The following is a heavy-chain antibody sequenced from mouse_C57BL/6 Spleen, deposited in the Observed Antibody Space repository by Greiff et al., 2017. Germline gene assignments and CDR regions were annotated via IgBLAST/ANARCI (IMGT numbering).Heavy chain of an antibody. D-gene: IGHD2-2*01. J-gene: IGHJ4*01. V-gene: IGHV1-80*01. Sequence: VQLQQSGAELVKPGASVTISCQASGYAFSSYWMTWVQQRPGKGLEWIVQIYPGAGDTNYNGKFTGKATLTADKSSSTVYMQLSSRTSEDSAVYVCARQGYYDAMDYWGQGTSVTVSS. CDR2: IYPGAGDT. CDR1: GYAFSSYW. CDR3: ARQGYYDAMDY.